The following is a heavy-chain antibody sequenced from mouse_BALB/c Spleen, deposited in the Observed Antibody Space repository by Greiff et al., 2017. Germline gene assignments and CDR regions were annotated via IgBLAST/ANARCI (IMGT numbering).Heavy chain of an antibody. Sequence: QVQLQQSGAELAKPGASVKMSCKASGYTFTSYWMHWVKQRPGQGLEWIGYINPSTGDTEYNQKFKDKATLTADKSSSTAYLQLSSLTSEDSAVYYCASYGGSRWFAYWGQGTLVTVSA. J-gene: IGHJ3*01. V-gene: IGHV1-7*01. D-gene: IGHD1-1*01. CDR2: INPSTGDT. CDR3: ASYGGSRWFAY. CDR1: GYTFTSYW.